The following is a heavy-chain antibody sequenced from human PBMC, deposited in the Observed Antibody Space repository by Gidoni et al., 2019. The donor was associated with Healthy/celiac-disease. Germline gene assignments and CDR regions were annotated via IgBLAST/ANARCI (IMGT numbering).Heavy chain of an antibody. D-gene: IGHD2-15*01. J-gene: IGHJ4*02. V-gene: IGHV3-43*01. CDR1: GFPFDDYT. CDR2: SSWDGGST. CDR3: AKEGTIAVSGGFDY. Sequence: EVQLVESGGVVVQPGGSLRLSCAASGFPFDDYTMHWVRQAPGKGLEWVSLSSWDGGSTYYADSVKGRFTISRDNSKNSLYLQMNSLRTEDTALYYCAKEGTIAVSGGFDYWGQGTLVTVSS.